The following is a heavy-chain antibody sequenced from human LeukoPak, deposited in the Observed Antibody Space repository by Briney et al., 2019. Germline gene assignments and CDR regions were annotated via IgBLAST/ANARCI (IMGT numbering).Heavy chain of an antibody. CDR2: ISYDGSNK. Sequence: PGGSLRLSCAASGFTFSSYGMHWVRQAPGKGLEWVAVISYDGSNKYYADSVKGRFTISRDNSKNTLYLQMNSLRAEDTAVYYCAKLFGVLDYWGQGTLVTVSS. V-gene: IGHV3-30*18. D-gene: IGHD3-10*01. J-gene: IGHJ4*02. CDR3: AKLFGVLDY. CDR1: GFTFSSYG.